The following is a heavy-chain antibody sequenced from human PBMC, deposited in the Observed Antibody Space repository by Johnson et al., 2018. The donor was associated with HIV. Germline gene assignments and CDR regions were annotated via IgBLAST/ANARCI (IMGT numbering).Heavy chain of an antibody. D-gene: IGHD3-10*01. V-gene: IGHV3-11*04. CDR2: ISSSGSTI. J-gene: IGHJ3*02. CDR3: ARVGAFGDGISLGAFDI. CDR1: GFTFSDYY. Sequence: QMQLVESGGGLVKPGGSLRLSCAASGFTFSDYYMSWIRQAPGKGLAWVSYISSSGSTIYYADSVKGRFTISRENAKNSLYLQMHSLRAGDTAVYYCARVGAFGDGISLGAFDIWGQGTMVTVSS.